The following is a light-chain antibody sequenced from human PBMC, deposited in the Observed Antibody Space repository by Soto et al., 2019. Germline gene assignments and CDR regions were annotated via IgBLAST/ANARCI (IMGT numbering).Light chain of an antibody. CDR3: SSYTRSSTLYV. J-gene: IGLJ1*01. V-gene: IGLV2-14*01. CDR2: DVS. CDR1: SSDVGGYNY. Sequence: QSVLTQPASVSGSPGQSITISCTGTSSDVGGYNYVSWYQQHPVKAPKLMIYDVSNQPSGVSTRFSGSKSGNTASLTISGLQAEYEADYYCSSYTRSSTLYVFGTWTKLTVL.